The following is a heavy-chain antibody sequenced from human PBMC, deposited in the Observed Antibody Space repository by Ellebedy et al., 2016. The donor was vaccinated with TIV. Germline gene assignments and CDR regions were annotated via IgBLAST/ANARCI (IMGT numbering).Heavy chain of an antibody. V-gene: IGHV3-33*01. J-gene: IGHJ6*02. CDR3: ARDQGYDILTGYYTYGMDV. CDR1: GFTFGSYG. Sequence: GGSLRLSXAASGFTFGSYGMHWVRQAPGKGLEWVAVIWYDGSNKYYADSVKGRFTISRDNSKNTLYLQMNSLRAEDTAVYYCARDQGYDILTGYYTYGMDVWGQGTTVTVSS. D-gene: IGHD3-9*01. CDR2: IWYDGSNK.